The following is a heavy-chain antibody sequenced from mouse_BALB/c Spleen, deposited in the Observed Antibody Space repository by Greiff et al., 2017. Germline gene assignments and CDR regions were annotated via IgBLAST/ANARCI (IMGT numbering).Heavy chain of an antibody. Sequence: VQLQESGAELARPGASVKLSCKASGYTFTSYWMQWVKQRPGQGLEWIGAIYPGDGDTRYTQKFKGKATLTADKSSSTAYMQLSSLASEDSAVYYCARSLYDYDTWFAYWGQGTLVTVSA. CDR1: GYTFTSYW. CDR3: ARSLYDYDTWFAY. D-gene: IGHD2-4*01. J-gene: IGHJ3*01. V-gene: IGHV1-87*01. CDR2: IYPGDGDT.